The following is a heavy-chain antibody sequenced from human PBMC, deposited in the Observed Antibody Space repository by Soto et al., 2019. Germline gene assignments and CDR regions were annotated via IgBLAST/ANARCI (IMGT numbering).Heavy chain of an antibody. Sequence: QLQLQESGPGLVKPSETLSLTCTVSGGSISSSSYYWGWIRQPPGKGLEWIGSIYYSGSTYYNPSLTSRVTISVDTSKNHFSLKLSSVTAADTAVYYCARRYSSSWYGWFDPWGQGTLVTVSS. V-gene: IGHV4-39*01. CDR3: ARRYSSSWYGWFDP. CDR2: IYYSGST. D-gene: IGHD6-13*01. J-gene: IGHJ5*02. CDR1: GGSISSSSYY.